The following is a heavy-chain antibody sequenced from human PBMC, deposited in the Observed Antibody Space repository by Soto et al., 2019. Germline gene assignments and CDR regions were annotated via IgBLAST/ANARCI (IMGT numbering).Heavy chain of an antibody. D-gene: IGHD3-22*01. CDR3: AAHDSGGYYSEY. J-gene: IGHJ4*02. V-gene: IGHV4-39*01. Sequence: QLQLQESGPGLVKPSETLSLTCTVSGDSVTISDYYWGWIRQPPGKGLEWIGSFHYSGSTYYNPSLKCRVTMSGDTSKRQFSLKLTSVTAADAAVYYCAAHDSGGYYSEYWGQGTLVTVSA. CDR2: FHYSGST. CDR1: GDSVTISDYY.